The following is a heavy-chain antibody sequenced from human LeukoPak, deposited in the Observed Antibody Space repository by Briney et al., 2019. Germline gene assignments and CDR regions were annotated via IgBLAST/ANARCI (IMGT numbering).Heavy chain of an antibody. CDR3: AREGATTVSPPGFDY. D-gene: IGHD1-26*01. V-gene: IGHV1-18*01. CDR1: GYTFTSYG. CDR2: ISAYNGNT. Sequence: ASVKVSCKASGYTFTSYGISWVRQAPGQGLEWMGWISAYNGNTNYAQKLQGRVTMTTDTSTSTAYMELRSLRSDDTAVYYCAREGATTVSPPGFDYWGQGTLVTVSS. J-gene: IGHJ4*02.